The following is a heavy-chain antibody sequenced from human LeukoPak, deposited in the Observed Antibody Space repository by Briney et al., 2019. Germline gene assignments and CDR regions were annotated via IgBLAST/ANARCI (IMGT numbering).Heavy chain of an antibody. J-gene: IGHJ4*02. D-gene: IGHD3-22*01. CDR2: IYYSGST. CDR3: ARDPTYYYDSSGSMGY. V-gene: IGHV4-39*07. Sequence: PSETLSLTCTVSGGSISSSSYYWGWIRQPPGKGLEWIGSIYYSGSTYYNPSLKSRVTISVDTSKNQFSLKLSSVTAADTAVYYCARDPTYYYDSSGSMGYWGQGTLVTVSS. CDR1: GGSISSSSYY.